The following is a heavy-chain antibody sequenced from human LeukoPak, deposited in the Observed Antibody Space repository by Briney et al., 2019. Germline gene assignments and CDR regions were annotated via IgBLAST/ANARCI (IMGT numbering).Heavy chain of an antibody. Sequence: PGGSLRLSCAASGFTFSSYAMSWVRQAPGKGLEWVSAISGSGGSTYHADSVKGRFTISRDNSKNTLYLQMNSLRAEDTAVYYCAKVVAAHYYFDYWGQGTLVTVSS. CDR2: ISGSGGST. CDR1: GFTFSSYA. V-gene: IGHV3-23*01. CDR3: AKVVAAHYYFDY. D-gene: IGHD6-6*01. J-gene: IGHJ4*02.